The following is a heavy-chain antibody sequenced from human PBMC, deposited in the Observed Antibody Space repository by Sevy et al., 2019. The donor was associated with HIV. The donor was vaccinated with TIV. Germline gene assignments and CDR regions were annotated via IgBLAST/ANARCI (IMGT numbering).Heavy chain of an antibody. J-gene: IGHJ4*02. Sequence: GGSLRLSCAASEFTFSSFGMHWVRQAPGKGLEWVAIISHDGSNKIYADSVKGRFTISRDNSKNTLYLQMDSLRADDTAMYYCAKQGGYCSNGVCYRAFDYWGQGTLVTVSS. CDR1: EFTFSSFG. CDR2: ISHDGSNK. D-gene: IGHD2-8*01. CDR3: AKQGGYCSNGVCYRAFDY. V-gene: IGHV3-30*18.